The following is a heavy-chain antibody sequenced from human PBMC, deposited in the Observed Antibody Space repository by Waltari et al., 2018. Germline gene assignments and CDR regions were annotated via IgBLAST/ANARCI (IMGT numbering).Heavy chain of an antibody. CDR3: ARGSVANP. D-gene: IGHD6-19*01. CDR2: ISNSGDTV. V-gene: IGHV3-11*04. CDR1: GLLFSDFS. J-gene: IGHJ5*02. Sequence: QAQLVESGGGLVRPGGSLRLSCTAPGLLFSDFSMGWIRQPPGKGLEWIAYISNSGDTVYYADSVKGRFAVSRDNADNSMFLQMNSLRGNDTAVYYCARGSVANPWGQGALVVVSS.